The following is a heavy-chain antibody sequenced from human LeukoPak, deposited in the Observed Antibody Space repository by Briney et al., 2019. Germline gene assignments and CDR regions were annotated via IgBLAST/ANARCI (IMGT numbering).Heavy chain of an antibody. CDR3: ARGDPRSTSRCHTPYYYYGLDV. Sequence: ASVKVSCKGSGYPFSNYYMLWVRQTPGQGLEWMGMINPSGDSTYYTQKFQGRVTMTTDTSTSTAYMELSSLRSDDTALYYCARGDPRSTSRCHTPYYYYGLDVWGQGTTVTVSS. D-gene: IGHD2-2*01. V-gene: IGHV1-46*01. CDR2: INPSGDST. J-gene: IGHJ6*02. CDR1: GYPFSNYY.